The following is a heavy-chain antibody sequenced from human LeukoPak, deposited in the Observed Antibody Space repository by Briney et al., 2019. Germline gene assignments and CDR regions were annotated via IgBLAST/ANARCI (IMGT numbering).Heavy chain of an antibody. CDR3: ARGGVPGANWLDP. J-gene: IGHJ5*02. CDR1: GGSISSGSYH. Sequence: KPSQTLSLTCTVSGGSISSGSYHWTWIRQPAGRELEWIGRISTGGSTSYNPSLKSRVTVSVDTSKNQFSLNLNSVTAADTAMYYCARGGVPGANWLDPWGQGTLVTVSS. D-gene: IGHD2-2*01. CDR2: ISTGGST. V-gene: IGHV4-61*02.